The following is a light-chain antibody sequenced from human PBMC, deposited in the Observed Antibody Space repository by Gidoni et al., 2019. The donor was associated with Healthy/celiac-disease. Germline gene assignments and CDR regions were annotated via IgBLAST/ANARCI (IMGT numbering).Light chain of an antibody. J-gene: IGLJ1*01. CDR3: SSYTSSSTPYV. Sequence: SALTQPASVSGSPGQSITISCTGTSSDVGGYNYVSWSQQHPGKAPKLMIYEVSNRPSGVSNRFSGSKSGNTASLTISGLQAEDEADYYCSSYTSSSTPYVFGTGTKVTVL. CDR1: SSDVGGYNY. V-gene: IGLV2-14*01. CDR2: EVS.